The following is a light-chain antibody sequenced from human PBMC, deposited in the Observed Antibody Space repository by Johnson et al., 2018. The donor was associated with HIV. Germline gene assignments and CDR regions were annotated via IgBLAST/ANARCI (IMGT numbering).Light chain of an antibody. J-gene: IGLJ1*01. V-gene: IGLV1-51*02. CDR1: SSNIGNNY. CDR3: GTWDSSLSAGV. CDR2: ENN. Sequence: QPALTQPPSVSAAPGQKVTISCSGSSSNIGNNYVSWYQQLPGTAPKLLIYENNKRPSGIPDRFSGSKSGTSATLAITGLQPGDEADYYCGTWDSSLSAGVFGTGTRVTVL.